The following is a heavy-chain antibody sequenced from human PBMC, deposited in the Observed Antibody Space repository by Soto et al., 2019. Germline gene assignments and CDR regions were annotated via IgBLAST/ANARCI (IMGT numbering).Heavy chain of an antibody. CDR3: ARAGLTTLELATTY. Sequence: ASVKVSCKASGYTFTGYCLHWVRQAPGQGLEWMGWINPNSGGTNYAQNFQGRVTMTRDTSISTAYMELSRLTSDDTAVYYCARAGLTTLELATTYWGQGTLVTVSS. V-gene: IGHV1-2*02. CDR2: INPNSGGT. J-gene: IGHJ4*02. D-gene: IGHD5-12*01. CDR1: GYTFTGYC.